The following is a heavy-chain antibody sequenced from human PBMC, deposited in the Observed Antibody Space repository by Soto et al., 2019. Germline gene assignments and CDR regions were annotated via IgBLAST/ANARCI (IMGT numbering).Heavy chain of an antibody. J-gene: IGHJ5*02. Sequence: SETLSLTCTVSGGSISSGGYYWSWIRQHPGKGLKKIGYIYYSGSIYYIPSLKSRVTISVDTSKNQFSLKLSSVTAADTAVYYCARSMSPYSSSGWFDPWGQGTXXTVSS. CDR1: GGSISSGGYY. D-gene: IGHD6-6*01. V-gene: IGHV4-31*03. CDR2: IYYSGSI. CDR3: ARSMSPYSSSGWFDP.